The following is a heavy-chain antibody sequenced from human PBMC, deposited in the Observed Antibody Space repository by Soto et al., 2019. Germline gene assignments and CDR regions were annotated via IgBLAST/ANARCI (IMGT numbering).Heavy chain of an antibody. CDR3: ARHSGPSSGSY. Sequence: SETLSLTCTVSGGSISSSSYYWGWIRQPPGKGLEWIGSIYYSGSTYYNPSLKSRVTISVDTSKNQFSLKLSSVTAADTAVYYCARHSGPSSGSYWGQGTLVTVSS. D-gene: IGHD2-2*01. CDR1: GGSISSSSYY. J-gene: IGHJ4*02. CDR2: IYYSGST. V-gene: IGHV4-39*01.